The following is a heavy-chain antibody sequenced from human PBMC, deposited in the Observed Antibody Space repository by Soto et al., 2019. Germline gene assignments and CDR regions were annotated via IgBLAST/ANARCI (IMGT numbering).Heavy chain of an antibody. V-gene: IGHV3-13*01. J-gene: IGHJ6*03. Sequence: GGSLRLSCAASGFTFSSYDMHWVRQATGKGLEWVSAIGTAGDTYYPGSVKGRFTISRENAKNSLYLQMNSLRAGDTAVYYCARDDSNYSTGWAHYMDVWGKGTTVTVSS. D-gene: IGHD4-4*01. CDR1: GFTFSSYD. CDR3: ARDDSNYSTGWAHYMDV. CDR2: IGTAGDT.